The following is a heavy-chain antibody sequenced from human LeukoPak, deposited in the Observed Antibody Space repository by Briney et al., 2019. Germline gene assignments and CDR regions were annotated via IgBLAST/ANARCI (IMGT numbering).Heavy chain of an antibody. V-gene: IGHV1-46*01. J-gene: IGHJ4*02. CDR1: GYTFTSYY. CDR2: INPRGGST. Sequence: ASVKVSCKASGYTFTSYYMHWVRQAPGQGLEWMGIINPRGGSTSYAQKFQGRVTMTRDTSTSTAYMDLSSLRSEDTAMYCCARALVMDDWLIYWGQGTLVTVSS. CDR3: ARALVMDDWLIY. D-gene: IGHD3-9*01.